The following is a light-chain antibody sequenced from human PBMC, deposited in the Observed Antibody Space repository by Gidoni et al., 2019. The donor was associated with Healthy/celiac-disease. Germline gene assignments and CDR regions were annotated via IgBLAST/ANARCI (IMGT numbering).Light chain of an antibody. V-gene: IGKV1-5*03. CDR3: QQYNSLWT. J-gene: IGKJ1*01. CDR2: KAS. CDR1: QSISSW. Sequence: DIQMTQSPSTLSASVGDRVTITCRASQSISSWLAWYQQKPGKAPKLLIYKASSLESGVPSRFSVSGSGTEFTLTISSLQPDYFATYYCQQYNSLWTFGQGTKVEIK.